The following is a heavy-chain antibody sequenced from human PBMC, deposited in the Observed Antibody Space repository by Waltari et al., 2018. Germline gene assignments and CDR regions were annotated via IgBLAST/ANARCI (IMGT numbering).Heavy chain of an antibody. Sequence: QVQLVESGGGVVQPGRSLRLSCAASGFTFSSYAMHWVRQAPGKGLEWVAVISYDGSNKYYADSMKGRFTISRDNSKNTLYLQMNSLRAEDTAVYYCARGGLYIRSSSIDYWGQGTLVTVSS. CDR1: GFTFSSYA. CDR3: ARGGLYIRSSSIDY. D-gene: IGHD6-6*01. V-gene: IGHV3-30-3*01. CDR2: ISYDGSNK. J-gene: IGHJ4*02.